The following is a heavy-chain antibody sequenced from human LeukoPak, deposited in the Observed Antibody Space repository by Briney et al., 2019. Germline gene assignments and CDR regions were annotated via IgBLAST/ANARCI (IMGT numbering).Heavy chain of an antibody. V-gene: IGHV1-69*13. J-gene: IGHJ4*02. CDR3: ASIDFGPFDY. CDR1: GGTFSSYA. Sequence: ASVKVSCKASGGTFSSYALSWVRQAPGQGLEWMGGIIPIFGTANYAQKFQGRVTITADESTSTAYMELSSLRSEDTAVYYCASIDFGPFDYWGQGTLVTVSS. D-gene: IGHD3-3*01. CDR2: IIPIFGTA.